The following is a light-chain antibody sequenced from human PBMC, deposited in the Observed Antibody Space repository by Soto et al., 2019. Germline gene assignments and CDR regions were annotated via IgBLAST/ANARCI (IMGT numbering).Light chain of an antibody. CDR2: GAS. J-gene: IGKJ1*01. CDR3: QQSFTTGT. V-gene: IGKV3-15*01. Sequence: EIRMTQSPATLSVYPGERATLSCRASQSVSSNLAWYQQKPGQAPRLLIYGASTRATRIPSRFSGSGSGTDFTLTINSLQPEDFATYFCQQSFTTGTFGQGTKVDIK. CDR1: QSVSSN.